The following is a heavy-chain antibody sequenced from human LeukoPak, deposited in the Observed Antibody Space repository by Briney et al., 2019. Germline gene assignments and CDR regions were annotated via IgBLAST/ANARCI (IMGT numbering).Heavy chain of an antibody. D-gene: IGHD2-15*01. CDR1: GYTFTSYD. Sequence: ASVKVSCKASGYTFTSYDINWVRQATGQGLEWMGWMNPNSGNTGYAQKFQGRVTITRNTSISTAYMELSSLRSEDTAVYYCASSGYCSGGSCYGDYFDCWGQGTLVTVSS. J-gene: IGHJ4*02. CDR3: ASSGYCSGGSCYGDYFDC. V-gene: IGHV1-8*03. CDR2: MNPNSGNT.